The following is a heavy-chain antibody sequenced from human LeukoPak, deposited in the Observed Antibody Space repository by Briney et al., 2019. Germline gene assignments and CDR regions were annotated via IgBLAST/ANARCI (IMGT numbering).Heavy chain of an antibody. V-gene: IGHV1-24*01. J-gene: IGHJ4*02. CDR3: ATASDGDYVDNFDY. CDR1: GYTLTELP. CDR2: FDPEDGET. D-gene: IGHD4-17*01. Sequence: ASVKVSCKVPGYTLTELPMHWVRQAPGKGLEWMGGFDPEDGETIYAQKFQGRVTMIEDTSTDTAYMELSSLRSEDTAVYYCATASDGDYVDNFDYWGQGTLVTVSS.